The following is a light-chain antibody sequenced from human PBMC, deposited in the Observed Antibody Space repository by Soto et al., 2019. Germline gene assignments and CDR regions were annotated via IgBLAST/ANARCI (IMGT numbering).Light chain of an antibody. CDR3: QQYGYSPIT. V-gene: IGKV3-20*01. CDR2: DGS. Sequence: LVLTQSPGTLSLSPVETATLSCRSSQSVSNIYLGWYQQKPGQAPRLLIFDGSSRATGIPDRFSGSGSGTDFTLTISRLEPEDFAVYYCQQYGYSPITFGQGTRLEIK. CDR1: QSVSNIY. J-gene: IGKJ5*01.